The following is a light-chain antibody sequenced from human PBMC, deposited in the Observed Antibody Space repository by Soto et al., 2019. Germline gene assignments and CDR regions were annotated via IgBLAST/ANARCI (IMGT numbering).Light chain of an antibody. J-gene: IGKJ2*02. V-gene: IGKV3-20*01. CDR1: QSVSSSY. CDR3: QQYGSSPST. Sequence: EIVLTQSPGTLSLSPGERATLSCRASQSVSSSYLAWYQQKPGQAPRLLIYDASSRATGIPDRFSGSGSGTDFTLTISSLEPEDVAVYYCQQYGSSPSTFGQGTKLEIK. CDR2: DAS.